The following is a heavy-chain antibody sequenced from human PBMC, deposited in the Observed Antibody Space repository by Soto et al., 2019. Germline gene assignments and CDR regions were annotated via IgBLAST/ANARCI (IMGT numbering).Heavy chain of an antibody. Sequence: SQTLSLPCALSGDSVSSNSAAWNWIRQSPSRGLEWLGRTYYRSKWYNDYAVSVKSRITINPDTSKNQSSLQLNSVTPEDTAVYYCARSRVKPSDYGMDVWGQGTTVTVSS. CDR1: GDSVSSNSAA. CDR2: TYYRSKWYN. CDR3: ARSRVKPSDYGMDV. D-gene: IGHD2-2*01. V-gene: IGHV6-1*01. J-gene: IGHJ6*02.